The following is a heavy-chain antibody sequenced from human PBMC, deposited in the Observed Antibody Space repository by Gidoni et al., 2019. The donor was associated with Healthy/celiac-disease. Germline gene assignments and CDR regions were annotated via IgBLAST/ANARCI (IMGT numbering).Heavy chain of an antibody. Sequence: ELQLLESVGGLVQHGVSLSFSCAASEFTFSSCSLRRVLQAPGKGLEWVAASSGSGGSKYDADSVKGRFTISRDNSKNTLYLQMNSLRAEDTAVYYCAKSGEGWVRVAYYFDYWGQGTLVTVSS. CDR1: EFTFSSCS. CDR3: AKSGEGWVRVAYYFDY. V-gene: IGHV3-23*01. D-gene: IGHD3-10*01. CDR2: SSGSGGSK. J-gene: IGHJ4*02.